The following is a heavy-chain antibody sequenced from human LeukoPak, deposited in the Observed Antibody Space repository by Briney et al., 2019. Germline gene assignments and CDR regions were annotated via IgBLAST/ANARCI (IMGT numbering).Heavy chain of an antibody. Sequence: PGGSMRLSCAASGFSFSSYSMCWVRQVPGKGLEWVSSTSDRSSFIYYADSVKGRFTISRDNAKKSLFLHMNSLRVEDTALYYCAREPHDFHEEDGFDIWGQGTLVTVSS. CDR3: AREPHDFHEEDGFDI. V-gene: IGHV3-21*01. D-gene: IGHD5-24*01. J-gene: IGHJ3*02. CDR1: GFSFSSYS. CDR2: TSDRSSFI.